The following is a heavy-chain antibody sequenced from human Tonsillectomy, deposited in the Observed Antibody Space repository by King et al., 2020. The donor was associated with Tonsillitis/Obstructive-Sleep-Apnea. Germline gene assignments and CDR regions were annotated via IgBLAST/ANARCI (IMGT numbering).Heavy chain of an antibody. CDR2: IKNKTDGGTI. CDR1: GFRFTNAW. CDR3: TPGYLDF. J-gene: IGHJ4*02. V-gene: IGHV3-15*01. Sequence: VQLVESGGGLVKPGGSLRLSCAASGFRFTNAWMSWVRQAPGKGLEWVGRIKNKTDGGTIDYAAPVKGRFTISRDDSKNTLYLQMNSLKTEDTAMYYCTPGYLDFWGQGTLVTVSS.